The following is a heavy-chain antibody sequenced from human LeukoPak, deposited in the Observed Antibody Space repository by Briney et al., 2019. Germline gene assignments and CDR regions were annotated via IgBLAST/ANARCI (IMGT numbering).Heavy chain of an antibody. CDR1: GGTFSSYA. J-gene: IGHJ4*02. Sequence: SVKVSCKASGGTFSSYAISWVRQAPGQGLEWMGRIIPIFGTANYAQKFQSRVTITTDESTSTAYMELSSLRSEDTAVYYCASRGYSYGSPGYFDYWGQGTLVTVSS. V-gene: IGHV1-69*05. CDR2: IIPIFGTA. CDR3: ASRGYSYGSPGYFDY. D-gene: IGHD5-18*01.